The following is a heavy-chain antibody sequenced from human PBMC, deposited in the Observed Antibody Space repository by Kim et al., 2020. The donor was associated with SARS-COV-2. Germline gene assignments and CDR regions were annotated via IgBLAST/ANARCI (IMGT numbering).Heavy chain of an antibody. Sequence: GGSLRLSCAASGFTFSSYAMHWVRQAPGKGLEWVAVISYDGSNKYYVDSVKGRFTISRDNSKNTLYLQMNSLRAEDTAVYYCARDGLTNSTIFYYFDYWGQGTLVTVSS. CDR3: ARDGLTNSTIFYYFDY. CDR1: GFTFSSYA. D-gene: IGHD3-3*01. CDR2: ISYDGSNK. J-gene: IGHJ4*02. V-gene: IGHV3-30*04.